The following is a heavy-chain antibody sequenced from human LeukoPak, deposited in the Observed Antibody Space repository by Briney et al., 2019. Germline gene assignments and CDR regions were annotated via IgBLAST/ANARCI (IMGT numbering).Heavy chain of an antibody. Sequence: SETLSLTCGVSGYPISRGYSWGWIRQPPGKGLEWIGNIYHSESTHYNPSLKSRVTISPDTSKNQFSLKLTSVTTSDTAVYYCARFDHVWETHGMDAFDLWGQGTMVTVSS. CDR2: IYHSEST. CDR1: GYPISRGYS. V-gene: IGHV4-38-2*01. CDR3: ARFDHVWETHGMDAFDL. J-gene: IGHJ3*01. D-gene: IGHD3-16*01.